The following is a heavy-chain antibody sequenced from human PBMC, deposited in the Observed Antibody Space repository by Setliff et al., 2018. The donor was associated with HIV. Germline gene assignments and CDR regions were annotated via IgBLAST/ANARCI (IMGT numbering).Heavy chain of an antibody. CDR2: IIPIFGTT. CDR3: ARSHFLTGYFHYYFDY. V-gene: IGHV1-69*05. J-gene: IGHJ4*02. D-gene: IGHD3-9*01. CDR1: GGSLNNYA. Sequence: SVKVSCKASGGSLNNYAISWVRQAPGQGLEWMGGIIPIFGTTSYAQKFQGRVTMTRDTSTSTVYMELSSLRSEDTAVYYCARSHFLTGYFHYYFDYWGQGTLVTVSS.